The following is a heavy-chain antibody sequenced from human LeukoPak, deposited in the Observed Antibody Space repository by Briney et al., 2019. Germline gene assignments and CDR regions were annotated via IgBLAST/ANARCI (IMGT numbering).Heavy chain of an antibody. V-gene: IGHV4-59*01. Sequence: PSETLSLTCTVSGGSISSYYWSWIRQPPGKGLEWIGYIYYSGSTNYHPSLNSRVTISVDTSKNQFSLKLSSVTPADTAVYYCARDGLSRGFDYWGQGTLVTVSS. CDR3: ARDGLSRGFDY. J-gene: IGHJ4*02. CDR2: IYYSGST. CDR1: GGSISSYY. D-gene: IGHD2/OR15-2a*01.